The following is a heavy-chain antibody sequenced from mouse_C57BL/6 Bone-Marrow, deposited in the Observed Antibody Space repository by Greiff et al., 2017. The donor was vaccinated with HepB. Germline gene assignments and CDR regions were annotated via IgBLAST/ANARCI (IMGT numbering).Heavy chain of an antibody. CDR3: ARDLLWYPFDY. Sequence: EVQLVESGGGLVKPGGSLKLSCAASGFTFSSYAMSWVRQTPEKRLEWVATISDGGSYTYYPDNVKGRFTISRDNAKNNLYLQMSHLKSEDTAMYYCARDLLWYPFDYWGQGTTLTVSS. D-gene: IGHD2-1*01. CDR1: GFTFSSYA. J-gene: IGHJ2*01. CDR2: ISDGGSYT. V-gene: IGHV5-4*01.